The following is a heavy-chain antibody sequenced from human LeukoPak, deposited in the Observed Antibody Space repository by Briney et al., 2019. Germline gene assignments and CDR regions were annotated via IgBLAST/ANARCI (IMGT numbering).Heavy chain of an antibody. Sequence: GESLKISCKGSGYSFTSYWIGWVRPMPGKGLEWMGIIYPGDSDTRYSPSFQGQVTISADKSISTAYLQWSSLKASDTAMYYCASAYSSSWYHFDYWGQGTLVTVSS. CDR1: GYSFTSYW. V-gene: IGHV5-51*01. J-gene: IGHJ4*02. CDR2: IYPGDSDT. D-gene: IGHD6-13*01. CDR3: ASAYSSSWYHFDY.